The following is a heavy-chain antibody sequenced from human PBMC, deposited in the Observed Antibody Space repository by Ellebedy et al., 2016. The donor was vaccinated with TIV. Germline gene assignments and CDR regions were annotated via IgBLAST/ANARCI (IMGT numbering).Heavy chain of an antibody. D-gene: IGHD3-3*01. Sequence: AASVKDSCKASGYTFTRYYMHWVRQAPGQGLEWMGIVNPSGGSTSYAQKLQGRVTMTRDTSTSTVYMELSSLRSEDTAVYYCARDDLEDFWSGYPDYWGQGTLVTVSS. CDR3: ARDDLEDFWSGYPDY. J-gene: IGHJ4*02. V-gene: IGHV1-46*04. CDR1: GYTFTRYY. CDR2: VNPSGGST.